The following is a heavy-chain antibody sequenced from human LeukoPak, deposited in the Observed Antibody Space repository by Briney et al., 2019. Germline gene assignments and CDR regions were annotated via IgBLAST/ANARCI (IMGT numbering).Heavy chain of an antibody. D-gene: IGHD1-26*01. J-gene: IGHJ4*01. Sequence: GGSLRLSCAASGFNFRSFWMSWVRQAPGEGLEWVANIHPDGNEAHYVDSVRGRFIISRDNAKNSVYLQMTSLRAEDTAVYYCAKRQWELHRLSASDYWGHGTLVTVSS. V-gene: IGHV3-7*05. CDR3: AKRQWELHRLSASDY. CDR2: IHPDGNEA. CDR1: GFNFRSFW.